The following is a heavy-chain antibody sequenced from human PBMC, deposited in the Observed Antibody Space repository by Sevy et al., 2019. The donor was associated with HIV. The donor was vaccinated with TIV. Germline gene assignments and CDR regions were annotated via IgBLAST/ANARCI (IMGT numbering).Heavy chain of an antibody. J-gene: IGHJ4*02. CDR1: GFTFSNYA. D-gene: IGHD2-15*01. Sequence: GGSLRLSCAASGFTFSNYAMSWVRQAPGKGLEWVAVIWYDGSNKYYADSVKGRFTISRDNSKNTLYLQMNSLRAEDTAVYYCAATVVGTKNSYCSGGSCSPSFDYWGQGTLVTVSS. CDR2: IWYDGSNK. CDR3: AATVVGTKNSYCSGGSCSPSFDY. V-gene: IGHV3-33*08.